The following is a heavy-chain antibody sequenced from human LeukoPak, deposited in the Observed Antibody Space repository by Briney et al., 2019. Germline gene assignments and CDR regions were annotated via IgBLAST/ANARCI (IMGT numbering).Heavy chain of an antibody. CDR2: ISSTGRTK. V-gene: IGHV3-48*03. Sequence: PGGSLRLSCAGSGFTFSNYEMNWVRQAPGKGLEWISYISSTGRTKYYADSVKGRFTVSRDIAKTSLYLQMSSLRTEDTAVYYCARENGDYGVPFDFWGHGTLVAVSS. D-gene: IGHD4/OR15-4a*01. CDR1: GFTFSNYE. CDR3: ARENGDYGVPFDF. J-gene: IGHJ4*01.